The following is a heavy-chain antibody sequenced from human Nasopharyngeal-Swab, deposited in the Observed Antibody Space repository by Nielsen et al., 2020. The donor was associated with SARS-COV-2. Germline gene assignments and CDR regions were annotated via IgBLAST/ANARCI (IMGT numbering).Heavy chain of an antibody. D-gene: IGHD2-15*01. V-gene: IGHV3-43*02. CDR2: ISGDGGST. CDR1: GFTFDDYA. J-gene: IGHJ4*02. CDR3: AKDTRGYCSGGSCYPNLYFDY. Sequence: GESLKISCAASGFTFDDYAMHWVRQAPGKGLEWVSLISGDGGSTYYADSVKGRFTISRDNSKNSLYLQMNSLRTEDTALYYCAKDTRGYCSGGSCYPNLYFDYWGQGTLVTVSS.